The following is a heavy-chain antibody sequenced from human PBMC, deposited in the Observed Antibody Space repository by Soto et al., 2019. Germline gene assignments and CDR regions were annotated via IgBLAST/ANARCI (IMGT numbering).Heavy chain of an antibody. CDR2: ISYDGSNK. CDR3: AKDLGPFLNYGDKEISWFDP. J-gene: IGHJ5*02. D-gene: IGHD4-17*01. Sequence: GSLRLSCAASGFTFSSYGMHWVRQAPGKGLEWVAVISYDGSNKYYADSVKGRFTVSRDNSKNTLYLQMNSLRAEDTAVYYCAKDLGPFLNYGDKEISWFDPWGQGTLVTVSS. CDR1: GFTFSSYG. V-gene: IGHV3-30*18.